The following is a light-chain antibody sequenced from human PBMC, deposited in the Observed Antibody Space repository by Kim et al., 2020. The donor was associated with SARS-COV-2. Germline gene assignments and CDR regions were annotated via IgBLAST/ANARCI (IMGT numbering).Light chain of an antibody. CDR1: QSVTSS. V-gene: IGKV3-15*01. CDR3: QQYNSWPPLT. J-gene: IGKJ4*01. Sequence: STGERATLSCRASQSVTSSLVGYQQKPGQAPRRLIYGASTRATGVPARFSGSESGTEFTLTISSLQSEDFAVYYCQQYNSWPPLTFGGGTKVDIK. CDR2: GAS.